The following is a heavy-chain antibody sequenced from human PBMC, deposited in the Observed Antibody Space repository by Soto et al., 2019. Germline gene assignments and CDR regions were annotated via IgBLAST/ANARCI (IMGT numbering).Heavy chain of an antibody. V-gene: IGHV4-4*07. CDR2: VYSSGGT. D-gene: IGHD3-3*01. CDR1: GGSMSSYY. J-gene: IGHJ5*02. CDR3: ARGQRFSDWFDP. Sequence: PSETVSLTCTVSGGSMSSYYWTWIRQPAGKGLEWIGRVYSSGGTHYNPSLKSRVTISLDTSKNQFSLRLLSVTDADTAVYYCARGQRFSDWFDPWGQGTLVTVSS.